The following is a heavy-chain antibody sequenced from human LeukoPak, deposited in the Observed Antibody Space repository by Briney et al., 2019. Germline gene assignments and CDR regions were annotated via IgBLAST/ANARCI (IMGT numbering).Heavy chain of an antibody. D-gene: IGHD1-14*01. CDR1: GFTFSSYW. CDR3: ARVSPIGSEVDY. CDR2: INSAGIST. V-gene: IGHV3-74*01. J-gene: IGHJ4*02. Sequence: QPGGSLRLSCTASGFTFSSYWMHWVRQAPGKGLVWVSRINSAGISTNYADSVRGRFTISSDNAKNSLYLQMNSLRADDTAVYYCARVSPIGSEVDYWGQGTLVTVPS.